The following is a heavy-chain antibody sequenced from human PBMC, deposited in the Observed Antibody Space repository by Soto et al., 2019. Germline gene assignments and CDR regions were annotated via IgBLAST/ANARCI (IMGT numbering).Heavy chain of an antibody. CDR1: GGSISSGGYY. CDR3: ARGNSSGYPEYFQH. V-gene: IGHV4-31*03. CDR2: IYYSGST. D-gene: IGHD3-22*01. J-gene: IGHJ1*01. Sequence: QVQLQESGPGLVKPSQTLSLTCTVSGGSISSGGYYWSWIRQHPGKGLEWIGYIYYSGSTYYNPSLKSRVTLSVDTSKNQFSLKLSSVTAADTAVYYCARGNSSGYPEYFQHWGQGTLVTVSS.